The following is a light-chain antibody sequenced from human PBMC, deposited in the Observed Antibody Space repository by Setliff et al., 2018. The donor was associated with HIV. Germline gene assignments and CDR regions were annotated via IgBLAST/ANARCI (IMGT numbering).Light chain of an antibody. CDR3: SSYTSSSLYV. CDR2: EVS. V-gene: IGLV2-14*01. J-gene: IGLJ1*01. Sequence: QSALTQPASVSGSPGQPITISCTGTSSDVGSYNYVSWYQQHPGKAPKLMIYEVSNRPSGVSNRFSGSKSGNTASLTISGLQAEDEADYYCSSYTSSSLYVFGTGTRAPS. CDR1: SSDVGSYNY.